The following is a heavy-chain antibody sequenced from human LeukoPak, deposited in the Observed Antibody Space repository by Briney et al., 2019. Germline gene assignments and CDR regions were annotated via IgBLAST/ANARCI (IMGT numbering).Heavy chain of an antibody. CDR1: GFTFSSYA. D-gene: IGHD3-3*01. CDR3: AKDKPFWSGKNWFDP. J-gene: IGHJ5*02. Sequence: GGSLRLSCAASGFTFSSYAMSWVRQAPGKGLEWGSAISGSGGSTYYADSVKGRFTISRDNSKNTLYLQMNSLRAEDTAVYYCAKDKPFWSGKNWFDPWGQGTLVTVSS. CDR2: ISGSGGST. V-gene: IGHV3-23*01.